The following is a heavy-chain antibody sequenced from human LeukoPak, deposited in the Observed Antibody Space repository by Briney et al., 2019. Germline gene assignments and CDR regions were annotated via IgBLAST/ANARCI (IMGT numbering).Heavy chain of an antibody. CDR1: GGSFSGYY. J-gene: IGHJ3*02. CDR2: INHSGST. V-gene: IGHV4-34*01. CDR3: ARAQTGYGVYHI. D-gene: IGHD2-8*01. Sequence: SETLSLTCAVYGGSFSGYYWSWIRQPPGKGLEWIGEINHSGSTNYNPSLKSRVTVSVDTSKNQFSLKLSSVTAADTAVYYCARAQTGYGVYHIWGQGTMVTVSS.